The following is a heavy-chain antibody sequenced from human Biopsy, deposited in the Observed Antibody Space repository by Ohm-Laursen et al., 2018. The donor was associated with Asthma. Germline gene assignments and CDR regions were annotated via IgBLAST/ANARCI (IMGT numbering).Heavy chain of an antibody. D-gene: IGHD2-15*01. CDR3: ARKAGSCISRSCYSLDF. CDR2: INSVFGTT. J-gene: IGHJ4*02. Sequence: SSVKVSCKSLGGTFNTYVIGWVRQAPGQGLEWMGGINSVFGTTTYPQKFQDRVTITADDSTSTVYMGLSSLGSEDTAVYYCARKAGSCISRSCYSLDFWGQGTLVTVSS. CDR1: GGTFNTYV. V-gene: IGHV1-69*01.